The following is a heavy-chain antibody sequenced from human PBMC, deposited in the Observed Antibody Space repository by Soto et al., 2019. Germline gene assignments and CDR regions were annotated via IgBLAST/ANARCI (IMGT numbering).Heavy chain of an antibody. Sequence: PLSLTCTVSGGSISSYYWNWIRQSPGKGLEWIGYIYYTGSTNYNPSLKSRVTISVDTSNNQFSLRLSSVTAADTAVYYCTRAFGSTMPSLYWGQGTLVTVSS. CDR2: IYYTGST. CDR3: TRAFGSTMPSLY. J-gene: IGHJ4*02. D-gene: IGHD2-2*01. CDR1: GGSISSYY. V-gene: IGHV4-59*01.